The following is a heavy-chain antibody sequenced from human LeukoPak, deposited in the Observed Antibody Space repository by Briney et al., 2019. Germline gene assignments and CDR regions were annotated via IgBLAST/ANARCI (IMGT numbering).Heavy chain of an antibody. J-gene: IGHJ4*02. V-gene: IGHV5-51*01. Sequence: GESLQISCKGSGYSFTSCWIGWVRQMPGKGLEWMGIIYPGDSDTRYSPSFQGQVTISADKSISTAYLQWSSLKASDTAMYYCARAYDSSGYFSHFDYWGQGTLVTVSS. CDR1: GYSFTSCW. D-gene: IGHD3-22*01. CDR2: IYPGDSDT. CDR3: ARAYDSSGYFSHFDY.